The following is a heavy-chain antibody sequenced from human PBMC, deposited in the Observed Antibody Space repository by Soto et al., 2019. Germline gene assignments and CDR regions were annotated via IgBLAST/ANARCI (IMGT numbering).Heavy chain of an antibody. J-gene: IGHJ4*02. Sequence: PSEILSLTCTVSGGSISSYYWSWIRQPPGKGLEWIGYIYYSGSTNYNPSLKSRVTISVDTSKNQFSLKLSSVTAADTAVYYCARGTWGFGELSPHWVLGYWGQGTLVTVSS. D-gene: IGHD3-10*01. CDR2: IYYSGST. CDR3: ARGTWGFGELSPHWVLGY. CDR1: GGSISSYY. V-gene: IGHV4-59*01.